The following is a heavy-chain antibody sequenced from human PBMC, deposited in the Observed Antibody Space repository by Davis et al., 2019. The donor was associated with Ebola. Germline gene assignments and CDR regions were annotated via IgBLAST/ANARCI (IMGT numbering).Heavy chain of an antibody. D-gene: IGHD1-1*01. CDR2: IYYRGST. J-gene: IGHJ6*02. CDR1: GGSVSNYY. V-gene: IGHV4-59*08. CDR3: ARHNDWNYYYYGMDV. Sequence: SETLSLTCTVSGGSVSNYYWSWIRQPPGKGLEWIGYIYYRGSTNYNPSLKSRVTILVDTSKNQFSLKLSSVTAADTAVYYCARHNDWNYYYYGMDVWGQGTTVTVSS.